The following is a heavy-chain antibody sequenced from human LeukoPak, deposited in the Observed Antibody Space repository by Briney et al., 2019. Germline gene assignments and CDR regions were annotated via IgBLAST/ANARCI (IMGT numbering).Heavy chain of an antibody. CDR2: IYYSGST. Sequence: SETLSLTCTVSGGSISSYYWSWIRQPPGKGLEWIGYIYYSGSTNYNPSLKSRVTISMDTSKNQFSLKLSSVTAADSAVYYCARSDYSGSGTYIEFDAFDIWGQGPMVTVSS. CDR1: GGSISSYY. J-gene: IGHJ3*02. V-gene: IGHV4-59*01. CDR3: ARSDYSGSGTYIEFDAFDI. D-gene: IGHD3-10*01.